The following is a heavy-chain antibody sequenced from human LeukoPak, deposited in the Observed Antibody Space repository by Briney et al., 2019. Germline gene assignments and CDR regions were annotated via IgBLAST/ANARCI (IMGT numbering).Heavy chain of an antibody. D-gene: IGHD6-6*01. CDR2: IYTSGST. CDR1: GGSISSGGYY. Sequence: SETLSLTCTVSGGSISSGGYYWSWIRQPAGKGLEWIGRIYTSGSTNYNPSLKSRVTISVDTSKNQFSLKLSSVTAADTAVYYCARELAARQYYFDYWGQGTLVTVSS. J-gene: IGHJ4*02. V-gene: IGHV4-61*02. CDR3: ARELAARQYYFDY.